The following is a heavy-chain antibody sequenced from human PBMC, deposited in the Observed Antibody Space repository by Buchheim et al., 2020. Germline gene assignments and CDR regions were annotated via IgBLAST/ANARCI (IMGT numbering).Heavy chain of an antibody. CDR3: ASLAVRGTYYYGMDV. CDR2: IYYSGST. Sequence: HVQLQESGPGLVKPSQTLSLTCTVSGGPISSGGYYWRWISQHPGKRLEWNGYIYYSGSTYYTPSLKSRVPISLDTPKNQFSLKLSSVTAADTAVYYCASLAVRGTYYYGMDVWGQGTT. V-gene: IGHV4-31*03. J-gene: IGHJ6*02. D-gene: IGHD3-10*01. CDR1: GGPISSGGYY.